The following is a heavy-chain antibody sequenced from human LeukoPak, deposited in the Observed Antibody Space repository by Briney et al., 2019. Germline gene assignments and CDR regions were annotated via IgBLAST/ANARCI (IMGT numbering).Heavy chain of an antibody. V-gene: IGHV3-21*01. D-gene: IGHD3-3*01. J-gene: IGHJ4*02. CDR3: AAQILLDFCSY. CDR1: GFTFTSYW. CDR2: ITSSSSYI. Sequence: GGSLRLSCTASGFTFTSYWMTWVRQAPGKGLEWVSSITSSSSYIYYADSVKGGFTISRDNAKNSLYLQMNSLRAEDTAVYYCAAQILLDFCSYWGQGTLVTVSS.